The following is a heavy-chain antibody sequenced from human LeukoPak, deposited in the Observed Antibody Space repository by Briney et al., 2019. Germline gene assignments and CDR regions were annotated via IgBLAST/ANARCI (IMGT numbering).Heavy chain of an antibody. V-gene: IGHV1-18*01. CDR3: ARDLYYYDSSGSGY. CDR1: GYTFTSYG. J-gene: IGHJ4*02. D-gene: IGHD3-22*01. Sequence: GASVKVSCKASGYTFTSYGISWVRQAPGQGLEWMGWTSAYNGNTNYAQKLQGRVTMTTDTSTSTAYMELRSLRSDDTAVYYCARDLYYYDSSGSGYWGQGTLVTVSS. CDR2: TSAYNGNT.